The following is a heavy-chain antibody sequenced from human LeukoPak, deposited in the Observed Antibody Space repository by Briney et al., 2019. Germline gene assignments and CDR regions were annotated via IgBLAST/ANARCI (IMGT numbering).Heavy chain of an antibody. CDR2: IYSGGST. CDR1: RSSVRTGSSY. Sequence: GGSLRLSCAASRSSVRTGSSYMYWVRQAPGKGLEWVSLIYSGGSTSYADSVKGRFTISSDNSKNTLYLEMSSLRTDDTAIYYCARDHDLWGQGILVTVSS. V-gene: IGHV3-53*01. J-gene: IGHJ5*02. CDR3: ARDHDL.